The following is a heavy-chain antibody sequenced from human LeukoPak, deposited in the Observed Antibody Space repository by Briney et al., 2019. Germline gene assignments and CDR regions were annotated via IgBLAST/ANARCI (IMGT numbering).Heavy chain of an antibody. V-gene: IGHV1-18*01. CDR3: ARDQGPYYYDSSGSGFDP. D-gene: IGHD3-22*01. CDR1: GFVFTSYG. J-gene: IGHJ5*02. Sequence: ASVKVSCKASGFVFTSYGFTWVRQAPGQGLEWMGWISANDGKTHYSEKHQGRVTMSTDTVTSTAYMELRSLRSDDTAVYYCARDQGPYYYDSSGSGFDPWGQGTLVIVSS. CDR2: ISANDGKT.